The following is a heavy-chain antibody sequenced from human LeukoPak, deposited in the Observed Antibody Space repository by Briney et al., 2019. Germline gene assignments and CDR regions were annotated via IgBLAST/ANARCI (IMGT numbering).Heavy chain of an antibody. CDR2: ISGSSNTI. Sequence: GGSLRLSCAASGFSSSSYSMNWVRQAPGKGLEWLSYISGSSNTIYYADSVKGRFTISRDNAMNSQYLQMNSLRAEDTAVYYCARESLGYCSGSTCYYFYMDFWGKGTTVTVSS. CDR1: GFSSSSYS. J-gene: IGHJ6*03. CDR3: ARESLGYCSGSTCYYFYMDF. V-gene: IGHV3-48*04. D-gene: IGHD2-15*01.